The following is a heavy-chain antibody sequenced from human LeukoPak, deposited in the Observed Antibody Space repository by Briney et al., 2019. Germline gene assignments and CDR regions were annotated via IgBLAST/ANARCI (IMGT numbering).Heavy chain of an antibody. CDR1: GGTFSNYA. J-gene: IGHJ6*03. D-gene: IGHD4-11*01. CDR2: IIPMFGTT. V-gene: IGHV1-69*05. CDR3: ASVTVTTWAPDGHMDV. Sequence: SVKVSCKASGGTFSNYAISWVRQAPGQGLEWMGRIIPMFGTTNYEQNFQGRVTITTDESTSTAYMEVSSLRIEDTAVYYCASVTVTTWAPDGHMDVWGKGTTVTVSS.